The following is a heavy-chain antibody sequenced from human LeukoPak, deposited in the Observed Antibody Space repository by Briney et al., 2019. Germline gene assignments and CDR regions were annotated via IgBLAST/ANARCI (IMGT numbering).Heavy chain of an antibody. J-gene: IGHJ5*02. Sequence: GASVKVSCKASGGTFSSYAISWVRQAPGQGLEWMGLINPTGGSTGYAQKFQGRVTMTRDMSTSTDYMELSSLRSEDTAIYYCARDNSVGDNAWRFDPWGQGTLVTVSS. CDR2: INPTGGST. V-gene: IGHV1-46*01. D-gene: IGHD1-26*01. CDR1: GGTFSSYA. CDR3: ARDNSVGDNAWRFDP.